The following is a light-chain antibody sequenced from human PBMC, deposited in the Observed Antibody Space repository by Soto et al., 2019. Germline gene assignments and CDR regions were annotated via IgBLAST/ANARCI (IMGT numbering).Light chain of an antibody. CDR3: ATWDDTLQGV. Sequence: QSVLTQPPSASGTPGQRVTISCSGSTSNIGSHSVNWYQRLPGTAPKLLITTNNQRPSGVPDRFSGYKSDTSASLVISGLHSEDEADYYCATWDDTLQGVFGTGTKVHVL. CDR1: TSNIGSHS. CDR2: TNN. V-gene: IGLV1-44*01. J-gene: IGLJ1*01.